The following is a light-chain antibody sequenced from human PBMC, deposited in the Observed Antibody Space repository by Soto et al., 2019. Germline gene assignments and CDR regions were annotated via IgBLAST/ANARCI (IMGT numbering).Light chain of an antibody. Sequence: DIQMTQSPSTLSASVGDRVTITCRASQSISSWLAWYQQKPGKAPKLLIYDASSLESGVPSRFSGSGSGTEFTLTISSLQPDDFATYYCHRTFGQGTKVEIK. V-gene: IGKV1-5*01. CDR1: QSISSW. CDR2: DAS. CDR3: HRT. J-gene: IGKJ1*01.